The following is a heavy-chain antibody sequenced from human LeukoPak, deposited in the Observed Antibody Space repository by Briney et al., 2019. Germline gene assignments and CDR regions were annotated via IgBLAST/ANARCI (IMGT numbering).Heavy chain of an antibody. CDR2: IIPIFGTA. D-gene: IGHD5-12*01. CDR3: ARDSGYERWMIDDAFDI. Sequence: ASVKLSCKASGGTFSSYAISWVRQAPGQGLEWMGGIIPIFGTANYAQTFQGRVTITTDESTSTAYMELSSLRSEDTAVYYCARDSGYERWMIDDAFDIWGQGTMVTVSS. CDR1: GGTFSSYA. V-gene: IGHV1-69*05. J-gene: IGHJ3*02.